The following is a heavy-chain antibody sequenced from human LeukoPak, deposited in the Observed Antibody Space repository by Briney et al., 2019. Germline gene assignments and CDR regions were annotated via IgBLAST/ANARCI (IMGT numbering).Heavy chain of an antibody. CDR2: ISGSGGST. CDR3: AKGQGYDSSALLRALDY. J-gene: IGHJ4*02. CDR1: GFTFSSYA. V-gene: IGHV3-23*01. D-gene: IGHD3-22*01. Sequence: GGSLRLSCAASGFTFSSYAMSWVRQAPGKGLEWVSAISGSGGSTYYADSVKGRFTISRDNSKNTLYLQMNSLRAEDTAVYYCAKGQGYDSSALLRALDYWGQGTLVTVSS.